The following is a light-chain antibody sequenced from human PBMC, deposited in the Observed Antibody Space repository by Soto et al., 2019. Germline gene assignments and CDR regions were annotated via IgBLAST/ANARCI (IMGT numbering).Light chain of an antibody. CDR1: QYISGW. V-gene: IGKV1-5*01. J-gene: IGKJ1*01. Sequence: DVQMTQSPSTLSASVGDKVSITCRASQYISGWLAWYQQKPGKAPKLLIYDASTLERGVPSRFSGSESGTEYTLTIKNLQPDDFATYYCQQYNSYSLAFGQGTKGDIK. CDR3: QQYNSYSLA. CDR2: DAS.